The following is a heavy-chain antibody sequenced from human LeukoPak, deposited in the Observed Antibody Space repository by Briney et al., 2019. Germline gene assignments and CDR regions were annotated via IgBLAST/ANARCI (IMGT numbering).Heavy chain of an antibody. CDR3: VKDLCETTSNVD. CDR1: IFTFSIYT. D-gene: IGHD1-7*01. Sequence: GGSLRLSCSAYIFTFSIYTMHWVRQAPGKGLQYVSGISNNGGSTSYTDSMKGRFTISRVNSKNTLHLQMISLRVEDTAVYYCVKDLCETTSNVDWGQGTLVTVSS. V-gene: IGHV3-64D*09. J-gene: IGHJ4*02. CDR2: ISNNGGST.